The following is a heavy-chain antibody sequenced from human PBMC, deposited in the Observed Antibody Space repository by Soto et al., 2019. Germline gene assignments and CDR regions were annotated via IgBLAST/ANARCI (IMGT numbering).Heavy chain of an antibody. CDR2: IIPVLDIA. CDR1: GGIFTNYT. D-gene: IGHD1-26*01. Sequence: QVQLVQSGAEMKRPGSSLKVSCETSGGIFTNYTFHWVRQAPGQGLEWMGWIIPVLDIANYAHKLQGRITITADKSTSTGYLELTSLKFEDTAIYFCAKAPTASSPFDYWGQGTLVTVSS. J-gene: IGHJ4*02. V-gene: IGHV1-69*02. CDR3: AKAPTASSPFDY.